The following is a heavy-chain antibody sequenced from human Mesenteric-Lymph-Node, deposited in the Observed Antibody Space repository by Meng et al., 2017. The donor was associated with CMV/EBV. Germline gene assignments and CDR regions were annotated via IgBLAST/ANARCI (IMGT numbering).Heavy chain of an antibody. CDR2: ISSSSSYI. Sequence: GGSLRLSCAASGFTFSSYEMNWVRQAPGKGLEWVSSISSSSSYIYYADSVKGRFTISRDNAKNSLYLQMNSLRAEDTAGYFCALWELLGEGRDYWGQGTLVTVSS. J-gene: IGHJ4*02. D-gene: IGHD1-26*01. V-gene: IGHV3-21*04. CDR1: GFTFSSYE. CDR3: ALWELLGEGRDY.